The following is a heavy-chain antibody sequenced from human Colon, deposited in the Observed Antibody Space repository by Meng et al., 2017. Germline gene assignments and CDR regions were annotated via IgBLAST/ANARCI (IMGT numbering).Heavy chain of an antibody. V-gene: IGHV3-74*01. D-gene: IGHD6-19*01. J-gene: IGHJ4*02. CDR1: GFTFSSNW. Sequence: GESLKISCAAPGFTFSSNWMHWVRQAPGKGLVWVSRINCDGSSTSYADSVKGRFTISRDNDKNTLYLQMNSLRAEDTDVYYCARVNQWLAEEYYFDYWGQGTLVTVSS. CDR2: INCDGSST. CDR3: ARVNQWLAEEYYFDY.